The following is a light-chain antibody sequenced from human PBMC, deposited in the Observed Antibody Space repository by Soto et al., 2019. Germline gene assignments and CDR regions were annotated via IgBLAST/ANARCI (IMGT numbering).Light chain of an antibody. CDR1: SSNVGTNT. CDR2: NNN. CDR3: SSWDDSLNGLFV. J-gene: IGLJ1*01. Sequence: QSVLTQPPSASGTPGQRVTISCSGSSSNVGTNTVNWYLQLPGTAPRLLIYNNNQRPSGVPDRFSGSKSGTSASLAIRGLQPEDEAHYFCSSWDDSLNGLFVFGTVTKVTVL. V-gene: IGLV1-44*01.